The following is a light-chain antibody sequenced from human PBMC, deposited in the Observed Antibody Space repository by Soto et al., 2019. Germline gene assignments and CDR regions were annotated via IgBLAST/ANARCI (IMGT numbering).Light chain of an antibody. J-gene: IGLJ1*01. Sequence: QYALTQPASVSGSPGQSITISCPGTSSDVGGYNHVSWYQHYPGKAPKLIIYDVTNRPSGVSNRFSGSKSGNTASLTISGLQAEDEADYFCSSYTRSTIYVFGTGTKLTVL. CDR1: SSDVGGYNH. V-gene: IGLV2-14*03. CDR3: SSYTRSTIYV. CDR2: DVT.